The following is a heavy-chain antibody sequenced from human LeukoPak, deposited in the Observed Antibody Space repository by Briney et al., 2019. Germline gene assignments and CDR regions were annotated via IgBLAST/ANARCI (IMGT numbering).Heavy chain of an antibody. Sequence: GGSLRLSCAASGFTFSSYGMHWVRQAPGRGLEWFAFIRYDGSYTYYADSVKGRFTISKDNSKNTLYVQMNSLRVEDTAVYYCVKGALFHFDYWGQGMLVTVSS. CDR1: GFTFSSYG. V-gene: IGHV3-30*02. CDR2: IRYDGSYT. CDR3: VKGALFHFDY. D-gene: IGHD2-21*01. J-gene: IGHJ4*02.